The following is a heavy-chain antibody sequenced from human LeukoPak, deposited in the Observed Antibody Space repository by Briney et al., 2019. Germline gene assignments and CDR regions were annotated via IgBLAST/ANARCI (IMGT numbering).Heavy chain of an antibody. CDR3: ASVCSGTSCHFDY. CDR1: GFTFSTYG. Sequence: GGSLRLSCAATGFTFSTYGMYWVRQAPGKGLEWVATIWSDGSNKYYADSVKGRFTISRDNSKNTLYLQMNSLRAEDTAVYYCASVCSGTSCHFDYWGQGTLVTVSS. V-gene: IGHV3-33*01. J-gene: IGHJ4*02. CDR2: IWSDGSNK. D-gene: IGHD2-2*01.